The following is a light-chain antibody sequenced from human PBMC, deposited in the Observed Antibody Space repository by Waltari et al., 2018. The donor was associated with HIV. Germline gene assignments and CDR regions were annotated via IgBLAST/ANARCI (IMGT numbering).Light chain of an antibody. CDR2: DTS. V-gene: IGKV3-20*01. Sequence: EFVLTQSPGTLSLSPGESATLSCRASQSVSSNYLAWCQQKPGQAPRLLIYDTSYRATGIPDRFSGSGSGTDFTLTISRLEPEDFAVYYCQQYGGSPGTFGQGTKVEIE. CDR3: QQYGGSPGT. CDR1: QSVSSNY. J-gene: IGKJ1*01.